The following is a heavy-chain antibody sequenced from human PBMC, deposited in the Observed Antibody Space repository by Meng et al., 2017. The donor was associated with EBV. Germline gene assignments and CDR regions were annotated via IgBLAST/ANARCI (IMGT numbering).Heavy chain of an antibody. CDR3: ASESGRGFTPDY. J-gene: IGHJ4*02. Sequence: QWQLLQAGAEVKKPGSSVKVSCRTSGGTSRSDAVSWVRQAPGQGLEWMGGLIPMVGAPHYAQKFQGRVTIIADESTSTHSMELNSLRSEDTAMYYCASESGRGFTPDYWGQGTLVTVSS. V-gene: IGHV1-69*01. CDR2: LIPMVGAP. D-gene: IGHD3-10*01. CDR1: GGTSRSDA.